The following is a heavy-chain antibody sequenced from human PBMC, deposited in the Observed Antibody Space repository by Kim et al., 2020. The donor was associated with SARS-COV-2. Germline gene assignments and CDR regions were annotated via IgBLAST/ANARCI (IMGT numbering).Heavy chain of an antibody. CDR2: IWYDGSNK. CDR1: GFTFSSYG. Sequence: GGSLRLSCAASGFTFSSYGMHWVRQAPGKGLEWVAVIWYDGSNKFYADSVKGRFTISRDNSKNTLYLQMNSLRVEDTAVYYCAKDEGGRLAYGDYAHSSPLQHWGQGTPVTVSS. D-gene: IGHD4-17*01. V-gene: IGHV3-33*06. J-gene: IGHJ1*01. CDR3: AKDEGGRLAYGDYAHSSPLQH.